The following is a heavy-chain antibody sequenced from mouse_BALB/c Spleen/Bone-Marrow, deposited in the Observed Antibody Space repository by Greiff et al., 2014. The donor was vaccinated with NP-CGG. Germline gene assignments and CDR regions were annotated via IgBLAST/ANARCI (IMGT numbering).Heavy chain of an antibody. V-gene: IGHV1S135*01. D-gene: IGHD4-1*01. J-gene: IGHJ3*01. Sequence: EVQLVESGPELVKPGASVKVSCKASGYAFTSYNMYWVKQSHGKSLEWIGYIDPYNGATSYNQKFQGKAALTVDKSSSTAYMHLSSLTSEDSAVYYCAGIGIGDIGGAYWGQGTLVTVSA. CDR3: AGIGIGDIGGAY. CDR2: IDPYNGAT. CDR1: GYAFTSYN.